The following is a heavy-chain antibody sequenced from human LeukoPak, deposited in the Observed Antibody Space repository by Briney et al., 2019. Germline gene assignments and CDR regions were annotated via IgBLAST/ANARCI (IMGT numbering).Heavy chain of an antibody. CDR3: ARDQMVRGVTEHAFDI. J-gene: IGHJ3*02. Sequence: PGGSLRLSCAASGFTFSDYYMSWIRQAPGKGLEWVSYISSSGSTIYYADSVKGRFTISRGNAKNSLYLQMNSLRAEDTAVYYCARDQMVRGVTEHAFDIWGQGTMVTVSS. D-gene: IGHD3-10*01. V-gene: IGHV3-11*01. CDR2: ISSSGSTI. CDR1: GFTFSDYY.